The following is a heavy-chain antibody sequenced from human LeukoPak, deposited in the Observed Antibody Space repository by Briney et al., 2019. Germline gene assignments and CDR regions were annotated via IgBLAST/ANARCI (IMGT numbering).Heavy chain of an antibody. CDR3: ASNKWLRSQYYYDSSGYSPFDY. CDR1: GGSISSGGYY. D-gene: IGHD3-22*01. CDR2: IYYSGST. J-gene: IGHJ4*02. V-gene: IGHV4-31*03. Sequence: PSQTLSLTCTVSGGSISSGGYYWSWIRQHPGKGLEWIVYIYYSGSTYYNPSLKSRVTISVDTSKNQFSLKLSSVTAADTAVYYCASNKWLRSQYYYDSSGYSPFDYWGQGTLVTVSS.